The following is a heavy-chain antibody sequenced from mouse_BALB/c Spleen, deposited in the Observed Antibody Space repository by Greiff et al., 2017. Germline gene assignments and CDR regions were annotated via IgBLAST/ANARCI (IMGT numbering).Heavy chain of an antibody. D-gene: IGHD2-4*01. Sequence: QVQLKKSGPGLVAPSQSLSITCTVSGFSLTSYGVHWVRQPPGKGLEWLGVIWAGGSTNYNSALMSRLSISKNNSKSQVFLQMNSLQTDDTAMYYWARGRRAYYDYAFAYWGQGTLVTVSA. J-gene: IGHJ3*01. V-gene: IGHV2-9*02. CDR3: ARGRRAYYDYAFAY. CDR2: IWAGGST. CDR1: GFSLTSYG.